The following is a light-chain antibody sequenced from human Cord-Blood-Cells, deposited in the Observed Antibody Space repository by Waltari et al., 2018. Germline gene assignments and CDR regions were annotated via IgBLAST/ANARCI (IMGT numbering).Light chain of an antibody. CDR3: QQYNSYS. V-gene: IGKV1-5*03. J-gene: IGKJ3*01. CDR2: KAS. CDR1: RSISSW. Sequence: DIQMTQSPSTLSASVGDRVTITCRASRSISSWLAWYQQKPGKAPKLLIYKASSLESGVPSRFSGSGSGTEFTLTISSLQPDDFATYYCQQYNSYSFGPGTKVDIK.